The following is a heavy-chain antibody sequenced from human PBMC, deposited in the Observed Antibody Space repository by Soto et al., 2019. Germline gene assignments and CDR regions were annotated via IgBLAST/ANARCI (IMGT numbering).Heavy chain of an antibody. J-gene: IGHJ4*02. D-gene: IGHD6-19*01. Sequence: ASVKVSCKASGYTFTSYCSSWVRQAPGQGREWMGWISAYNGNTNYAQKLKGRVTMTTATSTSTAYMELRSLRYDDTAVYYCARSSSVGSSGWYMDYWGQGTLVTVSS. CDR2: ISAYNGNT. V-gene: IGHV1-18*04. CDR3: ARSSSVGSSGWYMDY. CDR1: GYTFTSYC.